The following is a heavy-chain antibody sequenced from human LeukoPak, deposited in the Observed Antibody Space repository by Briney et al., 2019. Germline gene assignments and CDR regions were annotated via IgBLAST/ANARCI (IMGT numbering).Heavy chain of an antibody. V-gene: IGHV3-43*02. CDR2: ISADGTST. CDR1: GFTFDDYA. CDR3: AKDQRVASTDMSAYSRYYYFGMDV. J-gene: IGHJ6*01. Sequence: GGSLRLSCAASGFTFDDYAMHWVRQAPGKSLEWVSLISADGTSTYYADSVKGRFTISRDNSKNSLYLQMNSLGSEDTALYYCAKDQRVASTDMSAYSRYYYFGMDVWGQGTTVTVSS. D-gene: IGHD2-15*01.